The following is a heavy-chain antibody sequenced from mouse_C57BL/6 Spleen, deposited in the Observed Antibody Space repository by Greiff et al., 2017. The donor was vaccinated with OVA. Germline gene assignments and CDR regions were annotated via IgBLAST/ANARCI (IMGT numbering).Heavy chain of an antibody. V-gene: IGHV7-1*01. CDR3: ARDPNYYSLYYYAMDY. D-gene: IGHD1-1*01. CDR2: SRNKANDYTT. J-gene: IGHJ4*01. Sequence: EVMLVESGGGLVQSGRSLRLSCATSGFTFSDFYMEWVRQAPGKGLEWIAASRNKANDYTTEYSASVKGRFIVSRDTSQSILYLQMNALRAEDTAIYYCARDPNYYSLYYYAMDYWGQGTSVTVSS. CDR1: GFTFSDFY.